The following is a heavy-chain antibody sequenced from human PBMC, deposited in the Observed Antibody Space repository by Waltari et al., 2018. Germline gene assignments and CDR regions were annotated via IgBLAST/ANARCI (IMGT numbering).Heavy chain of an antibody. D-gene: IGHD6-13*01. Sequence: QVQLVESGGGVVQPGRSLRLSCAASGFTFSSYALHWVRQAPGKGLEWVAVISYDGSNKYYADSVKGRFTISRDNSKNTLYLQINSLRAEDTAVYYCARGSSSWLGYFDYWGQGTLVTVSS. CDR3: ARGSSSWLGYFDY. V-gene: IGHV3-30-3*01. CDR2: ISYDGSNK. J-gene: IGHJ4*02. CDR1: GFTFSSYA.